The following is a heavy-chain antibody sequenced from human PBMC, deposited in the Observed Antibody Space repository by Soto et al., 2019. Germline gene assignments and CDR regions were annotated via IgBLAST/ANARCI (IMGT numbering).Heavy chain of an antibody. Sequence: SETLSLTCAVYGGSFSGYYWSWIRQPPGKGLEWIGEINHSGSTNYNPSLKSRVTISVDTSKNQVSLKLSSVTAADTAVYYCARGLITGSHYSGGWYYFDSWGQGTQVTVSS. CDR1: GGSFSGYY. V-gene: IGHV4-34*01. D-gene: IGHD6-19*01. CDR3: ARGLITGSHYSGGWYYFDS. J-gene: IGHJ4*02. CDR2: INHSGST.